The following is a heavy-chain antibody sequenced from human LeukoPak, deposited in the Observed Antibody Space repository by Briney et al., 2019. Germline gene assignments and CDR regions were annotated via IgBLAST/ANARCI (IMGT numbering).Heavy chain of an antibody. D-gene: IGHD5-12*01. CDR3: ARGKRRYSGYAYYFDY. J-gene: IGHJ4*02. CDR2: MNPNSGNT. CDR1: GYTFTSYD. Sequence: ASVKVSCKASGYTFTSYDINWVRQATGQGLEWMGWMNPNSGNTGYAQKFQGRVTMTRNTSISTAYMELSSLRSEDTAVYYCARGKRRYSGYAYYFDYWGQGTLVTVSS. V-gene: IGHV1-8*01.